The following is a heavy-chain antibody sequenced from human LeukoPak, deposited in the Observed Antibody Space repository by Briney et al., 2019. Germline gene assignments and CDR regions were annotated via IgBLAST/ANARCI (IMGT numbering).Heavy chain of an antibody. J-gene: IGHJ4*02. CDR1: GGSFSGYY. D-gene: IGHD3-3*01. CDR2: INHSGST. CDR3: ARGGRITIFGVVIILDY. Sequence: PSETLSLTCAVYGGSFSGYYWSWIRQPPGKGLEWIGEINHSGSTNYNPSLKSRVTIPVDTSKNQFSLKLSSVTAADTAVYYCARGGRITIFGVVIILDYWGQGTLVTVSS. V-gene: IGHV4-34*01.